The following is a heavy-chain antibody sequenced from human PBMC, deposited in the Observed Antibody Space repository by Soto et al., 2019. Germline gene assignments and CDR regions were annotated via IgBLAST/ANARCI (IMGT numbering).Heavy chain of an antibody. CDR3: ASRLRYSHGGHGFQY. J-gene: IGHJ4*02. D-gene: IGHD5-18*01. Sequence: CGPTRLNPRHTLTLTCTFSWVSLTTSGVGVGGIRQPPGKALEWLSLIYWNDDKAYSPSLKSRLTITKDNSKNQVVLKMTNMDPVDTAKYYCASRLRYSHGGHGFQYWGQGTQVTVSS. V-gene: IGHV2-5*01. CDR1: WVSLTTSGVG. CDR2: IYWNDDK.